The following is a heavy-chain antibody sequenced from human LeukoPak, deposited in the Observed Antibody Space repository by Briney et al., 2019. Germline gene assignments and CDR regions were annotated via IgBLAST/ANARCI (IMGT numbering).Heavy chain of an antibody. D-gene: IGHD3-3*01. CDR2: ISGDGGST. CDR3: AKDRLGPLFWSGYYTT. J-gene: IGHJ5*02. V-gene: IGHV3-43*02. Sequence: PGGSLRLSCAASGFTFDDYAMHWVRQAPGKGLEWVSLISGDGGSTYYADSVKGRFTISRDNSINSLYLQMNSLRTEDTALYYCAKDRLGPLFWSGYYTTWGQGTLVTVSS. CDR1: GFTFDDYA.